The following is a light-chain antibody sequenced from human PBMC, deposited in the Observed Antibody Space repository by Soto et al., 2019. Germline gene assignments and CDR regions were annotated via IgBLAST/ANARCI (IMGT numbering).Light chain of an antibody. CDR3: QQFGTSPPST. CDR2: GAS. V-gene: IGKV3-20*01. CDR1: QSVSSNY. J-gene: IGKJ5*01. Sequence: EIVLTQSPGTLSLSPGERATLSCRASQSVSSNYLAWYQQKPGQAPRLLIYGASGRATAIPDRFSGSGSGTDFALTISRLEPEDFAVYYCQQFGTSPPSTFGQGTRLEIK.